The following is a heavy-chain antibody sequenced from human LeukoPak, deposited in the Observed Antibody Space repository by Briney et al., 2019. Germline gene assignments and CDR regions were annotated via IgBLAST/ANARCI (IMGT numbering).Heavy chain of an antibody. Sequence: GGSLGLSCAASGFTFSSYSMNWVRQAPGKGLEWVSSISSSSSYIYYADSVKGRFTISRDNAKNSLYLQMNSLRAEDTAVYYCARVGYCGGDCYFEDYWGQGTLVTVSS. CDR1: GFTFSSYS. J-gene: IGHJ4*02. CDR3: ARVGYCGGDCYFEDY. D-gene: IGHD2-21*02. V-gene: IGHV3-21*01. CDR2: ISSSSSYI.